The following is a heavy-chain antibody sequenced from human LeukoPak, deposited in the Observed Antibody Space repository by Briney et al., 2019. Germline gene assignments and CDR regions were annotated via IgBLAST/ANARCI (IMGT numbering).Heavy chain of an antibody. D-gene: IGHD2-2*01. CDR1: GFTFDDYA. J-gene: IGHJ4*02. CDR2: ISWNSGSI. CDR3: AKARYCSSTSCYDPFGY. Sequence: GRSLRLSCAASGFTFDDYAMHWVRQAPGKGLEWVSGISWNSGSIGYADSVKGRFTISRDNAKNFLYLQMNSLRAEDTALYYCAKARYCSSTSCYDPFGYWGQGTLVTVSS. V-gene: IGHV3-9*01.